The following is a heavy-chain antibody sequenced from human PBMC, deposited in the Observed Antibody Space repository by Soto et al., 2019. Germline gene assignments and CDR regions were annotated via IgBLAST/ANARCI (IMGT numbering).Heavy chain of an antibody. CDR1: GFTSSNAW. CDR2: ISSSSYI. Sequence: GGSLRLSCAASGFTSSNAWMNCVRQAPGKGLEWVASISSSSYIYYADSVKGRFTISRDNAKNSLYLQMNSLRAEDTAVYYCARDGSPGGKYYYYGMDVWGQGTTVTVSS. D-gene: IGHD5-12*01. J-gene: IGHJ6*02. CDR3: ARDGSPGGKYYYYGMDV. V-gene: IGHV3-21*01.